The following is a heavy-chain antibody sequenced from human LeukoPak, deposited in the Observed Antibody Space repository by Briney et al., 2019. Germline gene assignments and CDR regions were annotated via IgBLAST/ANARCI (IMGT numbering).Heavy chain of an antibody. CDR3: ARARVYGYSSGGLIDF. J-gene: IGHJ4*02. V-gene: IGHV3-21*06. CDR1: GFTVSSNY. Sequence: GGSLRLSCAASGFTVSSNYMSWVRQAPGKGLEWLSSISSRSNFINYSDSVRGRFTISRDNADNSLFLQMNSLSAEDTAVYYCARARVYGYSSGGLIDFWGQGTTVTVSS. D-gene: IGHD5-18*01. CDR2: ISSRSNFI.